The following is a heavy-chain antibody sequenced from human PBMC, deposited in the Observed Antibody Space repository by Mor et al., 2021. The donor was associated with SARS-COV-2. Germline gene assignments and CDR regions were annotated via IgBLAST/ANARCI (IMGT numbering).Heavy chain of an antibody. CDR3: ASGSNGAFDY. V-gene: IGHV4-59*09. CDR2: IYYSGST. J-gene: IGHJ4*02. Sequence: LEWIGYIYYSGSTNYNPSLKSRVTISVDTSKNQFSLKLSSVTAADTAVYYCASGSNGAFDYWGQGTLVTVSS. D-gene: IGHD3-10*01.